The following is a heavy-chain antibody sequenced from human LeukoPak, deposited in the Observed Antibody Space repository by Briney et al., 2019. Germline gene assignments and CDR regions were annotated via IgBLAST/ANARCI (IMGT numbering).Heavy chain of an antibody. J-gene: IGHJ1*01. Sequence: GRSLRLSCAASGFTFSIYAMHWVRQAPGKGLEWVAVISYDGSNKYYAHSVKGRFTISRDNAKNSLYLQMNSLRAEDTAVYYCARDNGNGYFQHWGQGTLVTVSS. CDR3: ARDNGNGYFQH. V-gene: IGHV3-30-3*01. D-gene: IGHD1-14*01. CDR1: GFTFSIYA. CDR2: ISYDGSNK.